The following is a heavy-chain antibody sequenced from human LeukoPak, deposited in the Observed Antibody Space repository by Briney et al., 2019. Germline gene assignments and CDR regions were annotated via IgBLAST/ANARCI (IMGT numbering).Heavy chain of an antibody. J-gene: IGHJ6*03. CDR2: INSDGSST. Sequence: PGGSLRLSCAASGFTFSNYWMHWVRQAPGKGLVWVSRINSDGSSTSYADSVKGRFTISRDSAKNTLYLQMNSLRAEDTAVYYCARVSSGSYFGYYYYYMDVWGKGTTVTVSS. D-gene: IGHD1-26*01. V-gene: IGHV3-74*01. CDR1: GFTFSNYW. CDR3: ARVSSGSYFGYYYYYMDV.